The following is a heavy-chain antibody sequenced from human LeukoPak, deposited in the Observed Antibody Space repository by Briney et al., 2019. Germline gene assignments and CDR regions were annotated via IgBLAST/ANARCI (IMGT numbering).Heavy chain of an antibody. J-gene: IGHJ5*02. V-gene: IGHV3-11*03. CDR3: AGTRQLHAGFDP. CDR2: ISTSTSYT. Sequence: GGSLRLSCAASGSTFSDYYMNWIRQAPGKGLEWLSYISTSTSYTDYADSVKGRFTISRDNAKNLLYLQMNSLRAEDTAVYYCAGTRQLHAGFDPWGQGTLVTVSS. D-gene: IGHD6-6*01. CDR1: GSTFSDYY.